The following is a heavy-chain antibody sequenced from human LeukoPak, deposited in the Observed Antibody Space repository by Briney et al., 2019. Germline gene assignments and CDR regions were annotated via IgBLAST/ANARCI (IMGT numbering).Heavy chain of an antibody. CDR1: GGSISSYY. CDR3: ARDGGVVPAALYYYYGMDV. Sequence: PSETLSLTCTVSGGSISSYYWRWVRQPAGKGLEWIGRIYTSGSTNYNPSLKSRVTMSVDTSKNQFSLKLSSVTAADTAVYYCARDGGVVPAALYYYYGMDVWGQGTTVTVSS. CDR2: IYTSGST. J-gene: IGHJ6*02. V-gene: IGHV4-4*07. D-gene: IGHD2-2*01.